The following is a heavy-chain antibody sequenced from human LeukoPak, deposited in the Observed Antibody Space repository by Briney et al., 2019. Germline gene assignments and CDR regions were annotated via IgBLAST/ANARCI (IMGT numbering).Heavy chain of an antibody. CDR3: ARDRSSSRWDGMDV. Sequence: GGSLRLSCAASGFTIRSHGMHRVRQAPGKGLDWLAVIWFDGSNKFYADSVKGRITISRDNSKNTIYLQMNSLRAEDTAVYYCARDRSSSRWDGMDVWGQGTTVTVSS. CDR1: GFTIRSHG. V-gene: IGHV3-33*01. D-gene: IGHD6-13*01. J-gene: IGHJ6*02. CDR2: IWFDGSNK.